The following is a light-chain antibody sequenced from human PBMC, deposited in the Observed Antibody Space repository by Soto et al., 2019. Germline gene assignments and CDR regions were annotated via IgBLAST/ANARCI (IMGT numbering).Light chain of an antibody. CDR2: GAS. Sequence: EIAMMQSPATLSVSPGERATLSCRASQSISTNLAWYQQKPGQAPRLLIHGASTRATGISDRISGSGSGTEFTLTIISLQSEDFAIYYCQQYNNWPRGTFGQGTKLEI. CDR3: QQYNNWPRGT. V-gene: IGKV3-15*01. CDR1: QSISTN. J-gene: IGKJ2*02.